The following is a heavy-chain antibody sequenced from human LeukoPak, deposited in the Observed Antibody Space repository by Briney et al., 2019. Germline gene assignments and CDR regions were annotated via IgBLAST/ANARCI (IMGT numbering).Heavy chain of an antibody. CDR3: ARGQEATGYCSSTSCSPFDY. CDR2: ISAYNGNT. J-gene: IGHJ4*02. D-gene: IGHD2-2*01. V-gene: IGHV1-18*01. Sequence: ASVKVSCKASGYTFTSYGISWVRQAPGQGLEWMGWISAYNGNTNYAQKLQGRVTMTTDTPTSTAYMELRSLRSDDTAVYYCARGQEATGYCSSTSCSPFDYWGQGTLVTVSS. CDR1: GYTFTSYG.